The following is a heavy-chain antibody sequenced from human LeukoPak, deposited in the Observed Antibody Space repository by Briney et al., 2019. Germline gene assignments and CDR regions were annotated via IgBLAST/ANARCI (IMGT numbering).Heavy chain of an antibody. J-gene: IGHJ3*02. CDR3: ARTGSGGDLDI. V-gene: IGHV3-74*01. D-gene: IGHD2-15*01. Sequence: GGSLRLSCAASGFTFSNHWLHWVRQAPGKGLVWVSRINGDGTSTIYADSVKGRFTISRDNAKSTVYLQMNSLRAVDTAVYYCARTGSGGDLDIWGQGTMVTVSS. CDR1: GFTFSNHW. CDR2: INGDGTST.